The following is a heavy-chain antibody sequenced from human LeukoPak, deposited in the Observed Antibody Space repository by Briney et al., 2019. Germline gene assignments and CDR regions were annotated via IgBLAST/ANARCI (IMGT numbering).Heavy chain of an antibody. J-gene: IGHJ1*01. Sequence: GGSLRLSCAASGFTFSTHAMHWVRQAPAKGLEWEAMIWFDGKTTYYVNSVKGRFTISRDNSKNTQYPQMNSLRAEDTAVYYCAKVEYSSNIPQHWGQGTLVTVSS. CDR3: AKVEYSSNIPQH. D-gene: IGHD6-6*01. CDR1: GFTFSTHA. CDR2: IWFDGKTT. V-gene: IGHV3-33*06.